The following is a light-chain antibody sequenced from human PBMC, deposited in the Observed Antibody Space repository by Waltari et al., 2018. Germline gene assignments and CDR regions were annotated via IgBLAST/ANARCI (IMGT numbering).Light chain of an antibody. CDR1: QSVYTY. CDR3: QERSNWPGGS. V-gene: IGKV3-11*01. Sequence: DIVLTQSPATLSLSPGESATLSCRASQSVYTYLAWYQQAPGQAPRLHIYDASNRATGIPARFVGSGSETDFTLTISSLEPEDFAVYYCQERSNWPGGSFGGGTKVEIK. J-gene: IGKJ4*01. CDR2: DAS.